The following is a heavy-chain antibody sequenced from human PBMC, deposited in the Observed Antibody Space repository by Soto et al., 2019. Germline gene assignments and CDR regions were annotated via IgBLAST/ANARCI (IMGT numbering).Heavy chain of an antibody. CDR2: ISAYNGNT. CDR1: GYTFTSYG. CDR3: ARGGNGDYGLGGFDY. V-gene: IGHV1-18*01. J-gene: IGHJ4*02. D-gene: IGHD4-17*01. Sequence: GASAKASCKASGYTFTSYGISWVRQAPGQGLEWMGWISAYNGNTNYAQKLQGRVTMTTDTSTSTAYMVLRSLRSDDTAVYYCARGGNGDYGLGGFDYWGQGTLVTVSS.